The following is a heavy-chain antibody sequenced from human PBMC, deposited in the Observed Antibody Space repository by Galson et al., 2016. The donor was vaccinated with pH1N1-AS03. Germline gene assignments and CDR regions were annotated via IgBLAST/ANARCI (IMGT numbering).Heavy chain of an antibody. Sequence: LRLSCAASGFPFSSSWMHWVRQAPGKGLVSLSLVKSDGSHTYYADSVKGRFTISRDNAKNTLYLQMDSLRAEDTAVYYCARDWTGSIDYWGQGTLVTVSS. D-gene: IGHD3/OR15-3a*01. CDR2: VKSDGSHT. V-gene: IGHV3-74*01. CDR1: GFPFSSSW. J-gene: IGHJ4*02. CDR3: ARDWTGSIDY.